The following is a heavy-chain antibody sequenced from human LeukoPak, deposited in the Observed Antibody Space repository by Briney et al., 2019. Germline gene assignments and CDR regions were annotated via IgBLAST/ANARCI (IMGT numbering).Heavy chain of an antibody. CDR1: GFTFRNYA. CDR2: ISDSGDST. CDR3: ARLYSGSSSWYDY. Sequence: PGGSLRLSCAASGFTFRNYAMSWVRQAPGKGLEWVSIISDSGDSTYYADSVKGRFTISRDTSMNTLYLQMNGLRADDTAIYYCARLYSGSSSWYDYWGQGTLVTVSS. V-gene: IGHV3-23*01. J-gene: IGHJ4*02. D-gene: IGHD1-26*01.